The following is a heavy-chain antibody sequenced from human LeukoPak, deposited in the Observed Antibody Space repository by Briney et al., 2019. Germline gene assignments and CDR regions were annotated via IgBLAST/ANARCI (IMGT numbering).Heavy chain of an antibody. J-gene: IGHJ6*03. CDR2: INPSGGST. V-gene: IGHV1-46*01. D-gene: IGHD2-15*01. Sequence: GASVKVSCKASGYTFTSYYMHWVRQAPGQGLEWMGIINPSGGSTSYAQKFQGRVTMTRDMSPSTVYMELSSLRSEDTAVYYCARGNGACSGGSCYVDYYYYYMDVWGKGTTVTVSS. CDR1: GYTFTSYY. CDR3: ARGNGACSGGSCYVDYYYYYMDV.